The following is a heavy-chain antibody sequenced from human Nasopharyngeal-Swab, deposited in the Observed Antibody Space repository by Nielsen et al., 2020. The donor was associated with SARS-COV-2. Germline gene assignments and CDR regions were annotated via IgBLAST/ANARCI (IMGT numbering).Heavy chain of an antibody. CDR1: GFTFSSYA. Sequence: GESLKISCAASGFTFSSYAMSWVRPAPGKGLEWVSAISGSGGSTYYADSVKGRFTISRDNSKNTLYLQMNSLRAEDTAVYYCAKAPAAYYDILIGYYYYGMDVWGQGTTVTVSS. D-gene: IGHD3-9*01. V-gene: IGHV3-23*01. CDR3: AKAPAAYYDILIGYYYYGMDV. CDR2: ISGSGGST. J-gene: IGHJ6*02.